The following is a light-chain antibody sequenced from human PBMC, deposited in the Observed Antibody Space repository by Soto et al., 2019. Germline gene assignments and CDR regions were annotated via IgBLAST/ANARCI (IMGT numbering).Light chain of an antibody. CDR2: DVS. Sequence: QSALTQPASVSGSPGQPITISCTGTSSDVAGYKYVSWYQQHPGKAPKLMIYDVSNRPSGVSDRFSGSNSANTASLTISGLQAEDEADYYCSSYTSSSTYVFGTGTKVTVL. V-gene: IGLV2-14*01. CDR1: SSDVAGYKY. CDR3: SSYTSSSTYV. J-gene: IGLJ1*01.